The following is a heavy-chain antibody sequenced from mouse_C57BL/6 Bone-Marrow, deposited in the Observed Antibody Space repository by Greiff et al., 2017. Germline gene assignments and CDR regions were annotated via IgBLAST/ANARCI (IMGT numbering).Heavy chain of an antibody. D-gene: IGHD2-3*01. CDR3: ARARDGYYLAWFAY. CDR1: GYTFTSYW. CDR2: IDPSDSYT. J-gene: IGHJ3*01. Sequence: VQLQQPGAELVRPGTSVKLSCKASGYTFTSYWMPWVKQRPGQGLEWIGVIDPSDSYTNYNQKFQGQATLTVDTCSSTAYMQLSSLTSEDTAVYDSARARDGYYLAWFAYWGQGTLVTVSA. V-gene: IGHV1-59*01.